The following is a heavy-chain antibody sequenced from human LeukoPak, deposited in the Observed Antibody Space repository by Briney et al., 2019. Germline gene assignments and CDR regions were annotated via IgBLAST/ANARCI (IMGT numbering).Heavy chain of an antibody. CDR3: ARDIAVAAIIPPYFDY. Sequence: ASVKVSCKASNYTFNSYGISWVRHAPGQGLEWMGWISAYNGNTNYAQKLQGRVTMTTDTSTSTAYMELRRLRSDDTAVYYCARDIAVAAIIPPYFDYWGQGTLVTVSS. D-gene: IGHD6-19*01. V-gene: IGHV1-18*01. J-gene: IGHJ4*02. CDR2: ISAYNGNT. CDR1: NYTFNSYG.